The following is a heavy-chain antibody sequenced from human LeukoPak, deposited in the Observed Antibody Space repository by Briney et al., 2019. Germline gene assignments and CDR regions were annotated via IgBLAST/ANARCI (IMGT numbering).Heavy chain of an antibody. Sequence: ASVKASCKASGYTFTGYYMHWVRQAPGQGLEWMGRINPNSGGTNYAQKFQGRVTMTRDTSISTAYMELSRLRSDDTAVYYCARGTVLRFLEWSFDYWGQGTLVTVSS. J-gene: IGHJ4*02. CDR2: INPNSGGT. V-gene: IGHV1-2*06. D-gene: IGHD3-3*01. CDR1: GYTFTGYY. CDR3: ARGTVLRFLEWSFDY.